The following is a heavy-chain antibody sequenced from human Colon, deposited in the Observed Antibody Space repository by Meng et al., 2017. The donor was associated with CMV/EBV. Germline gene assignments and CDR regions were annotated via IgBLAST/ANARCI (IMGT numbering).Heavy chain of an antibody. J-gene: IGHJ4*02. V-gene: IGHV3-74*01. CDR3: TRGLRGPDY. D-gene: IGHD3-10*01. CDR1: GFTFSSYW. Sequence: GESLKISCAASGFTFSSYWMHWVRQTPGKGLEWVSRVNNDGRNTVYADSVKGRFTISRDNAKDTLFLQMNSLRAEDTAVYYCTRGLRGPDYWGQGSLVTAPQ. CDR2: VNNDGRNT.